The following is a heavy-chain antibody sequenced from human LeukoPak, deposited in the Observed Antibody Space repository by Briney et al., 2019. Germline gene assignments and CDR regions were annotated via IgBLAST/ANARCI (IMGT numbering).Heavy chain of an antibody. V-gene: IGHV3-74*01. J-gene: IGHJ5*02. D-gene: IGHD2-2*01. Sequence: PGGSLRLSCAASGFIFSSYWMRWVRQAPGKGLVWVSRINSDGSSTSYADSVKGRFTISRDNAKNTLYLQMNSLRAEDTAVYYCARRLTQYDCFDPWGQGILVTVSS. CDR3: ARRLTQYDCFDP. CDR2: INSDGSST. CDR1: GFIFSSYW.